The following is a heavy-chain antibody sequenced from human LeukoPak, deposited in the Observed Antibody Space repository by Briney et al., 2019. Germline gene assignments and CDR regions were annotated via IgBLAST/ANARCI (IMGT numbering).Heavy chain of an antibody. V-gene: IGHV4-4*07. CDR1: GGSISGYY. CDR3: ARAHTLSCSGGACPYFLDY. D-gene: IGHD2-8*02. Sequence: LETLSFTRTVSGGSISGYYWSWIRQPAGKGLEWIGRIYTSGNTNYNPSLESRVTMAVDTSKNQFSLRLSSETAADTAVYYCARAHTLSCSGGACPYFLDYWGQGPLVPVTS. J-gene: IGHJ4*02. CDR2: IYTSGNT.